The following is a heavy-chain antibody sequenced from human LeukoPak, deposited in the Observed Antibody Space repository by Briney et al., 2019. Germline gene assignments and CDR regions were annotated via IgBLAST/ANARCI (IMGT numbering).Heavy chain of an antibody. J-gene: IGHJ5*02. CDR2: IYPGDSDT. CDR1: GSSFTSYW. D-gene: IGHD2-15*01. CDR3: ARRGGYCSGGSCFWFDP. Sequence: GESLKISCKGSGSSFTSYWIGWVRQMPGKGLEWMGIIYPGDSDTRYSPSFQGQVTISADKSISTAYLQWSSLKASDTAMCYCARRGGYCSGGSCFWFDPRGQGTLVTVSS. V-gene: IGHV5-51*01.